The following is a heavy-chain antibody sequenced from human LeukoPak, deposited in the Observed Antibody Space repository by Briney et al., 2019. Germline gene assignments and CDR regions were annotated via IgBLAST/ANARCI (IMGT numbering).Heavy chain of an antibody. D-gene: IGHD6-19*01. CDR2: IYYSGST. CDR3: ARRPGSSGWYDY. V-gene: IGHV4-39*01. Sequence: SETLSLTCTVSGVSISSSSYYWGWIRQPPGKGLEWIGSIYYSGSTYYNPSLKSRVTISVDTSKNQFSLKLSSVTAADTAVYYCARRPGSSGWYDYWGQGTLVTVSS. CDR1: GVSISSSSYY. J-gene: IGHJ4*02.